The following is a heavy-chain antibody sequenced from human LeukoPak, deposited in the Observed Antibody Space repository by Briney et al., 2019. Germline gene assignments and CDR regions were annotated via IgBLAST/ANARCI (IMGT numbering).Heavy chain of an antibody. J-gene: IGHJ4*02. V-gene: IGHV3-23*01. CDR1: GFTFSSYA. CDR2: VSESGVTT. CDR3: ATRYSSFLGTGWFVFDY. D-gene: IGHD6-6*01. Sequence: GGALRLSCAASGFTFSSYAMNGVRQALGKGPEWVAAVSESGVTTYYADSVKGRFAISRDNSKNKVYLQMSSLRDDDTAVYYCATRYSSFLGTGWFVFDYWGQGTLVTVSS.